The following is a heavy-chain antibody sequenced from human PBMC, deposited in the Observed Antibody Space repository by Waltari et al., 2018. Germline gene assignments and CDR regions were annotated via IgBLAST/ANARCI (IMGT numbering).Heavy chain of an antibody. Sequence: EVQLVETGGGLIQPGGSLRLSCAASGFTVSSDYMSWVRQAPGKGLECVSVIYSSGSTYYAASVKGRFTISRDNSKNTVYLQMHSLRAEDTAVYYCAREGVDTANDYWGQGTQVTVSS. J-gene: IGHJ4*02. CDR1: GFTVSSDY. V-gene: IGHV3-53*02. D-gene: IGHD5-18*01. CDR2: IYSSGST. CDR3: AREGVDTANDY.